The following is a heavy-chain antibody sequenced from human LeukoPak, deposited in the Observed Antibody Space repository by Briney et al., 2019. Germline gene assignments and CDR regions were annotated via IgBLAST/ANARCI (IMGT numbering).Heavy chain of an antibody. Sequence: GGSLRLSCAASGFTFSSYAMSWVRQAPGRGRGWVSAISGSGGSTYYADSVKGRFTISRDNSKNTLYLQMNSLRAEDTAVYYCAKSGRHSVVVTATPLYVWGQGTLVTVSS. CDR2: ISGSGGST. CDR1: GFTFSSYA. V-gene: IGHV3-23*01. J-gene: IGHJ4*02. CDR3: AKSGRHSVVVTATPLYV. D-gene: IGHD2-21*02.